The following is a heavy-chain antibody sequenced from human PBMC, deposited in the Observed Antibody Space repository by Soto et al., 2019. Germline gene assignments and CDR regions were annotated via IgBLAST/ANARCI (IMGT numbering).Heavy chain of an antibody. D-gene: IGHD1-26*01. CDR2: INPGTGIT. CDR1: GYTFSNYY. J-gene: IGHJ4*02. CDR3: ARVSGSYWPFDY. V-gene: IGHV1-46*01. Sequence: ASVKVSCKASGYTFSNYYLHWVRQAPGQGLEWMGIINPGTGITSGAQKFQGRITMTRDTSTSTVYMELSSLTSEDTAVYYCARVSGSYWPFDYWGQGTLVTSPQ.